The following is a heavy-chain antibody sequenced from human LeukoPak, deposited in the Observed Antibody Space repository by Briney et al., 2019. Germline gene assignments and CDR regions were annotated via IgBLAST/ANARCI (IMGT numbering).Heavy chain of an antibody. CDR2: ISSDGSNK. Sequence: GGSLRLSCAASGFIFSSYAMHWVRQAPGKGLEWVAVISSDGSNKYYADSVKGRFTISRDNSRNTLYLQMNSLTADDTAVYYCARGYCSGDSCGFDFWGQGTLVTVS. CDR3: ARGYCSGDSCGFDF. CDR1: GFIFSSYA. D-gene: IGHD2-15*01. V-gene: IGHV3-30-3*01. J-gene: IGHJ4*02.